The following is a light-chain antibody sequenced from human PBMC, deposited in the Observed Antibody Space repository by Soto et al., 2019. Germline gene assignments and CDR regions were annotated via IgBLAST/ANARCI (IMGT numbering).Light chain of an antibody. CDR2: AAS. V-gene: IGKV1-39*01. CDR3: QQTYRIPYT. J-gene: IGKJ2*01. Sequence: DIQMTQSPSSLCVSIGDRVTITCRSSQSISVYINWYQKKSGTPPKLLMYAASNLQSGVPSRFSGRGSGTDFTLTISSLQPEDFASYYCQQTYRIPYTFGQGTKVEI. CDR1: QSISVY.